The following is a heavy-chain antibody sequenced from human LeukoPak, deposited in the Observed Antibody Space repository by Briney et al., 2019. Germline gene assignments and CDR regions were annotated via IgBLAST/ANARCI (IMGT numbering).Heavy chain of an antibody. CDR1: GGTFSSYA. CDR2: IIPIFGTA. D-gene: IGHD2-2*01. CDR3: ATMALRTSCPFDY. J-gene: IGHJ4*02. V-gene: IGHV1-69*05. Sequence: SVKVSCKASGGTFSSYAISWVRQAPGQGLEWMGRIIPIFGTANYAQKFQGRVTITTDESTSTAYMELSSLRSEDTAVYYCATMALRTSCPFDYWGQGTLVTVSS.